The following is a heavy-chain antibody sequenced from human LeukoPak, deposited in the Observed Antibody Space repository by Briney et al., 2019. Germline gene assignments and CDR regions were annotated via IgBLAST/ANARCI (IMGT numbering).Heavy chain of an antibody. CDR3: AREGDYYDSSGYYGY. J-gene: IGHJ4*02. V-gene: IGHV4-61*02. CDR1: GGSISSGSYY. CDR2: IYTSGST. Sequence: PSETLSLTCTVSGGSISSGSYYWSWIRQPAGRGLEWIGRIYTSGSTNYNPSLKSRVTISVDTSKNQFSLKLSSVTAADTAVYYCAREGDYYDSSGYYGYWGQGTLVTVSS. D-gene: IGHD3-22*01.